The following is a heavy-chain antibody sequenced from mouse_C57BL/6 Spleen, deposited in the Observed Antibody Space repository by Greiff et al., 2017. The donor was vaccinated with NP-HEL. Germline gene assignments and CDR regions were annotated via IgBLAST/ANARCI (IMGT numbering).Heavy chain of an antibody. Sequence: EVQLKESGPELVKPGASVKMSCKASGYTFTDYNMHWVKQSHGKSLEWIGYINPNNGGTSYNQKFKGKATLTVNKSSSTAYMELRSLTSEDSAVYYCARWYGYQYYYAMDYWGQGTSVTVSS. J-gene: IGHJ4*01. V-gene: IGHV1-22*01. CDR3: ARWYGYQYYYAMDY. D-gene: IGHD2-2*01. CDR2: INPNNGGT. CDR1: GYTFTDYN.